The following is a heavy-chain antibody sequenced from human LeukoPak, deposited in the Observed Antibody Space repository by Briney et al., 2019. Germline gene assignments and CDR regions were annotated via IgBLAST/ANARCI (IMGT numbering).Heavy chain of an antibody. Sequence: PSETLSLTCAVYGGSFSGYYWSWIRQPPGKGLEWIGEINHSGSTNYNPSLKSRVTISVDTSKNQFSLKLSSVTAADTAVYYCATQYGSGSVDYWGQGTLVTVSS. CDR1: GGSFSGYY. CDR2: INHSGST. J-gene: IGHJ4*02. D-gene: IGHD3-10*01. V-gene: IGHV4-34*01. CDR3: ATQYGSGSVDY.